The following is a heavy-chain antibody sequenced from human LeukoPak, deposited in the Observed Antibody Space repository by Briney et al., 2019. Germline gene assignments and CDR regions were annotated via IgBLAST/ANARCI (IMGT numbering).Heavy chain of an antibody. CDR1: GFTFSSYA. CDR2: ISYDGSNK. J-gene: IGHJ1*01. Sequence: PGGSLRLSCAASGFTFSSYAMHWVRQAPGKGLEWVAVISYDGSNKYYADSVKGRFTISRDDSENTLYLQMNSLRAEDTAVYYCATEGDTTPGYFQHWGQGTLVTVSS. D-gene: IGHD1-26*01. CDR3: ATEGDTTPGYFQH. V-gene: IGHV3-30-3*01.